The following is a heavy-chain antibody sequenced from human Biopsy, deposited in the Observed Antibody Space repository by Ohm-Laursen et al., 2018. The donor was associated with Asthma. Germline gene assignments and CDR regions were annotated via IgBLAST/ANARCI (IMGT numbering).Heavy chain of an antibody. CDR3: AKRRGYSGHDNDY. Sequence: LSLTCAASGFTFDDYGMSWVRQAPGKGLDWVSGINWNGGSTGYADSVKGRFTISRDNAKNSLYLQMNSLRTEDTAVYYCAKRRGYSGHDNDYWGQGTLVIVSS. J-gene: IGHJ4*02. CDR1: GFTFDDYG. V-gene: IGHV3-20*04. D-gene: IGHD5-12*01. CDR2: INWNGGST.